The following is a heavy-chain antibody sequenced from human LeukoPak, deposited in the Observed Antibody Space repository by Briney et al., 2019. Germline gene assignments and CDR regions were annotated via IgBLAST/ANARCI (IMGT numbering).Heavy chain of an antibody. CDR1: GFIFSRHW. D-gene: IGHD6-19*01. V-gene: IGHV3-7*01. J-gene: IGHJ5*02. CDR3: ARAATVAGITS. Sequence: GGSLRLSCAASGFIFSRHWMTWVRRAPGKGLEWVANIKEDGSEQYYPESMKGRFTTSRDNVNNILYLQLNSLRVDDTGVYYCARAATVAGITSWGQGTLVTVSS. CDR2: IKEDGSEQ.